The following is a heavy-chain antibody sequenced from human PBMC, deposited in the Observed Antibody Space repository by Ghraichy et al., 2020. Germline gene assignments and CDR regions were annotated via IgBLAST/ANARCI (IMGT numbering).Heavy chain of an antibody. V-gene: IGHV1-18*01. CDR2: ISAYNGNT. CDR3: ARGGYCSSTSCNGMDV. D-gene: IGHD2-2*01. J-gene: IGHJ6*02. CDR1: GYTFTSYG. Sequence: ASVKVSCKASGYTFTSYGISWVRQAPGQGLEWMGWISAYNGNTNYAQKLQGRVTMTTDTSTSTAYMELSSLRSDDTAVYYCARGGYCSSTSCNGMDVWGQGTTVTVSS.